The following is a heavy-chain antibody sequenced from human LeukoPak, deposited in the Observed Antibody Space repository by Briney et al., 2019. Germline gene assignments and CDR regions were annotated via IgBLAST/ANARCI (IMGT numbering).Heavy chain of an antibody. Sequence: PSETLSLSCTVSGGSIGSSAYYWGWIRQPPEKGLEWIGSISHTGSSSYNPSLRSRVIISVDTSKNQFSLKLASVTAADSAVYYCVSDDYGADYWGQGTLVTVSS. CDR3: VSDDYGADY. J-gene: IGHJ4*02. CDR2: ISHTGSS. D-gene: IGHD4-17*01. V-gene: IGHV4-39*01. CDR1: GGSIGSSAYY.